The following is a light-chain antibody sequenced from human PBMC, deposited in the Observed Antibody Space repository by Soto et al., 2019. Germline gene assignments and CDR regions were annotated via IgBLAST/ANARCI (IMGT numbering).Light chain of an antibody. CDR1: SSDVGGYDY. J-gene: IGLJ1*01. Sequence: QSALTQPASVSGSPGQSITISCTGTSSDVGGYDYVSWYQLHPGKAPKLMIFGVSNRPSGVSYRFSGSKSGNTASLTISGLQAEDEADYFCSSYSISTAYLFGNGTKVTVL. V-gene: IGLV2-14*01. CDR3: SSYSISTAYL. CDR2: GVS.